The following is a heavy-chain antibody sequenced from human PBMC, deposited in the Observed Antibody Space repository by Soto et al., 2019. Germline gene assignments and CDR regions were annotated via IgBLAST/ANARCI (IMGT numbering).Heavy chain of an antibody. D-gene: IGHD3-3*01. V-gene: IGHV3-30*03. Sequence: QVQLVESGGGVVQPGRSLRLSCAASGFTFSSYGMHWVRQAPGKGLEWVAVISYDGSNKYYADSVNGRFTISRDNSKNTLYLQMNSLRAEDTAVYYCATQREVLDVFWNAFDIWGQGTMVTVSS. J-gene: IGHJ3*02. CDR2: ISYDGSNK. CDR1: GFTFSSYG. CDR3: ATQREVLDVFWNAFDI.